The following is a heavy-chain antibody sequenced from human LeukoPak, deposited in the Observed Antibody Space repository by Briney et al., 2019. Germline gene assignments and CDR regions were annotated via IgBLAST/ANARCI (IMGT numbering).Heavy chain of an antibody. V-gene: IGHV3-30*18. J-gene: IGHJ6*02. CDR1: GFTFSSYG. CDR2: ISYDGSNK. Sequence: GRSLRLSCAASGFTFSSYGMHWVRQAPGKGLEWVAVISYDGSNKYYADSVKGRFTISRDNSKNTLYLQMNSLRAEDTAVYYCAKLEQGGRESYYYYGMGVWGQGTTVTVSS. D-gene: IGHD1/OR15-1a*01. CDR3: AKLEQGGRESYYYYGMGV.